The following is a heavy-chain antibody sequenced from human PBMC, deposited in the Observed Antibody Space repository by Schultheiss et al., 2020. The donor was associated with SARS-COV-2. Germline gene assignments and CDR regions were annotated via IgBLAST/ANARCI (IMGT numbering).Heavy chain of an antibody. CDR2: IYYSGST. Sequence: SETLSLTCTVSGGSISSGSYYWGWIRQPPGKGLEWIGSIYYSGSTYYNPSLKSRVTISVDTSKNQFSLKLSSVTAADTAVYYCASDSSGYYRFDYWGQGTLVTVSS. D-gene: IGHD3-22*01. CDR3: ASDSSGYYRFDY. V-gene: IGHV4-39*07. J-gene: IGHJ4*02. CDR1: GGSISSGSYY.